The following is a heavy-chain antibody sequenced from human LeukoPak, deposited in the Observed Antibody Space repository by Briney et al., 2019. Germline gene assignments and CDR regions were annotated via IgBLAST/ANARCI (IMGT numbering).Heavy chain of an antibody. J-gene: IGHJ4*02. CDR3: ANWTRGNSSGWCFDY. CDR1: GFTFSSYG. D-gene: IGHD6-19*01. V-gene: IGHV3-33*08. CDR2: IWYGGSNK. Sequence: GGSLRLSCAASGFTFSSYGMHWVRQAPGKGLEWVAVIWYGGSNKYYADSVKGRFTISRDNSKNTLYLQMNSLRAEDTAVYYCANWTRGNSSGWCFDYWGQGTLVTVSS.